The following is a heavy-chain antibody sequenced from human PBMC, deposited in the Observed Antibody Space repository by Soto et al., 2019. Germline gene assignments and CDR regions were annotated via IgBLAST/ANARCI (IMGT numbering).Heavy chain of an antibody. D-gene: IGHD2-15*01. CDR1: GFTFSSYA. V-gene: IGHV3-64D*08. J-gene: IGHJ6*02. CDR2: ISSNGGST. CDR3: VKPRDIVVVVAVYGYYGMDV. Sequence: GSLRLSCSTSGFTFSSYAMHWVRQAPGKGLEYVSAISSNGGSTYYADSVKGRFTISRDNSKNTLYLQMSSLRAEDTAVYYCVKPRDIVVVVAVYGYYGMDVWGQGTTVTVSS.